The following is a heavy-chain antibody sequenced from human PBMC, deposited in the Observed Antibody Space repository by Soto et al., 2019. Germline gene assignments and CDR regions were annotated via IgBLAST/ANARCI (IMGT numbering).Heavy chain of an antibody. J-gene: IGHJ5*02. Sequence: GASVKVSCKASGYTFTGYYMHWVRQAPGQGLEWMGIINPSGGSTSYAQKFQGRVTMTRDTSTSTVYMELSSLRSEDTAVYYCARDAGTTGTWDWFDPWGQGTLVTVSS. V-gene: IGHV1-46*03. CDR2: INPSGGST. CDR3: ARDAGTTGTWDWFDP. CDR1: GYTFTGYY. D-gene: IGHD1-1*01.